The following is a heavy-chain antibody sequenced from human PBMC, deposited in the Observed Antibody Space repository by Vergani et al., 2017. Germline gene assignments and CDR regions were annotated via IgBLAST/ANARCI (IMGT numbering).Heavy chain of an antibody. V-gene: IGHV5-51*01. CDR3: ASGGHGSENGGALQL. J-gene: IGHJ3*01. CDR1: RYIFSNFW. Sequence: EKQLVQSGSETKKPGESLKIACQAFRYIFSNFWIGWVRQRPGRGLEWMGIIYLGDSEVKSNPTFRGQVIFSVDTSVNTAYLQWRSLQASDTATYFCASGGHGSENGGALQLWGQGTNITVSS. D-gene: IGHD3-10*01. CDR2: IYLGDSEV.